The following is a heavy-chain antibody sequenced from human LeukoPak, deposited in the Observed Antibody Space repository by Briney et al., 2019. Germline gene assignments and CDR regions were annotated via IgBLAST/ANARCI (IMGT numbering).Heavy chain of an antibody. CDR1: GFTVSNNY. Sequence: GGSLRLSCVASGFTVSNNYMSWVRQAPGKGLEWVSVIYSNGKAYCIDSVKGRFTISRDISQNTLFLQMNNLRAEDTAVYYCARDRADGYNYGDSFDNWGQGVLVTVSS. CDR2: IYSNGKA. J-gene: IGHJ4*02. CDR3: ARDRADGYNYGDSFDN. V-gene: IGHV3-66*01. D-gene: IGHD5-18*01.